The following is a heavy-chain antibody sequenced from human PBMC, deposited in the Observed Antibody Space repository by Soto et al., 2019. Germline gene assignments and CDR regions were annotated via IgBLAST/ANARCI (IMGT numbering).Heavy chain of an antibody. CDR1: SDSISGRDW. V-gene: IGHV4-4*02. CDR3: AGVMIRGVPPSWFDY. D-gene: IGHD3-10*01. CDR2: IYDSETT. J-gene: IGHJ5*01. Sequence: QAQLQESGPGLVKPSGTLSLTCAVPSDSISGRDWWRWVRQPPGKGREWLGEIYDSETTNYNPSLKSRVTMSIDTSSNQFSLTLKAVTAADPAVYYCAGVMIRGVPPSWFDYWGQGILVTVSS.